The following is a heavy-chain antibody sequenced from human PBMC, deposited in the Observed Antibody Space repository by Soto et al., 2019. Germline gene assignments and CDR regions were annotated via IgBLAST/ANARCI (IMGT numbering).Heavy chain of an antibody. CDR2: IKQDGSDK. CDR3: ATWGYCSSTSCYIKPYYYYGMDV. D-gene: IGHD2-2*02. J-gene: IGHJ6*02. Sequence: PGGSLRLSCAASGFTFSSYWMSWVRQSPGKGLEWVANIKQDGSDKYYVDSVKCRFTISRGNAKNSLYLQMNSLRAEDTAVYYCATWGYCSSTSCYIKPYYYYGMDVWGQGTTVTVSS. CDR1: GFTFSSYW. V-gene: IGHV3-7*05.